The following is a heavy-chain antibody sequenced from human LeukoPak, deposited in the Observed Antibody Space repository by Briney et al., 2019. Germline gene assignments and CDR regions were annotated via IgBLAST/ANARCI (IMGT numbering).Heavy chain of an antibody. CDR2: IYYSRST. CDR3: ARGRYSGSWFTANYYYYYYMDV. V-gene: IGHV4-38-2*02. D-gene: IGHD6-13*01. CDR1: GYSISSGYY. Sequence: SETLSLTCTVSGYSISSGYYWGWLRQPPGEGLEWIGRIYYSRSTYYNPSLKRRVTISVDTSKNQFSLQLSSVTAADTAVYYCARGRYSGSWFTANYYYYYYMDVWGKGTTVTISS. J-gene: IGHJ6*03.